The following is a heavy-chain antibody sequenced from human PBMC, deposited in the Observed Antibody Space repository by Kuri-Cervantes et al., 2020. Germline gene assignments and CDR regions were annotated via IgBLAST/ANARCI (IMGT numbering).Heavy chain of an antibody. CDR2: INHSGST. V-gene: IGHV4-34*01. Sequence: SETLSLTCAVYGGSFSGYYWSWIRQPPGKGLEWIGEINHSGSTNYNPSLKSRVTISVDTSKNQFSLKLSSVTAADTAVYYCARGDYGSGSYYYYYYYMDVWGKGTTVTVSS. D-gene: IGHD3-10*01. J-gene: IGHJ6*03. CDR3: ARGDYGSGSYYYYYYYMDV. CDR1: GGSFSGYY.